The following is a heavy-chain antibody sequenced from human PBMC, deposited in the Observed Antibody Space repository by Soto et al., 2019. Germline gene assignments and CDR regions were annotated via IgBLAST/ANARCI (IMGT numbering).Heavy chain of an antibody. J-gene: IGHJ4*02. CDR2: INPTVGST. Sequence: ASVKVSCKASGYTFTSYYLLWVRQAPGQGLKWMGLINPTVGSTTYARKFQGRVTITADESTSTAYMELSSLRSEDTAVYYCARGGRGDESGSYYYFDYWGQGTLVTVSS. V-gene: IGHV1-46*01. CDR3: ARGGRGDESGSYYYFDY. D-gene: IGHD1-26*01. CDR1: GYTFTSYY.